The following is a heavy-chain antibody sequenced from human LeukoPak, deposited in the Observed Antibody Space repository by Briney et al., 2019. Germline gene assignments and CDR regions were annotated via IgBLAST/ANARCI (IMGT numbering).Heavy chain of an antibody. V-gene: IGHV3-48*01. D-gene: IGHD2-2*01. Sequence: SGGSLRLSCAASGFTFSSYSMNWVRQAPGKGLEWVSYISSSSSTIYYADSVKGRFTISRDNAKNSLYLQMNSLRAEDTAVYYCARVFNLVRGSPYYGMDVWGQGTTVTVSS. CDR3: ARVFNLVRGSPYYGMDV. J-gene: IGHJ6*02. CDR2: ISSSSSTI. CDR1: GFTFSSYS.